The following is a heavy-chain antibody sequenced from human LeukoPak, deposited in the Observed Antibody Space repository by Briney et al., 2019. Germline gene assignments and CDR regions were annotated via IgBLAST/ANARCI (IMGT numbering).Heavy chain of an antibody. D-gene: IGHD6-19*01. CDR3: ARVFSFDSSGWYFFDY. J-gene: IGHJ4*02. CDR1: GYTFTGYY. V-gene: IGHV1-2*02. Sequence: GASVKVSCKASGYTFTGYYMHWVRQAPGQGLEWMGWINPNSGGTNYAQKFQGGVTMTRDTSISTAYMELSRLRSDDTAVYYCARVFSFDSSGWYFFDYWGQGTLVTVSS. CDR2: INPNSGGT.